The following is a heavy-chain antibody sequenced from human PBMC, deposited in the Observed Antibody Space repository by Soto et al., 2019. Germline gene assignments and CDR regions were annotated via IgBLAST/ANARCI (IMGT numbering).Heavy chain of an antibody. J-gene: IGHJ3*02. D-gene: IGHD1-26*01. CDR1: GFTFSSYA. CDR2: ISSNGGST. V-gene: IGHV3-64D*08. CDR3: VKDGVPNSGSYPVGI. Sequence: PGGSLRLSCSASGFTFSSYAMHWVRQAPGKGLEYVSAISSNGGSTYYADSVKGRFTISRDNSKNTLYLQMSGLRAENTAVYYCVKDGVPNSGSYPVGIWGQGTMVTVSS.